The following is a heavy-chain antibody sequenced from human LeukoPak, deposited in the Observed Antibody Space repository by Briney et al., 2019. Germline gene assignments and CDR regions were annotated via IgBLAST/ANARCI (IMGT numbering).Heavy chain of an antibody. V-gene: IGHV4-30-4*01. CDR2: IYYSGST. D-gene: IGHD2-2*01. CDR1: GGSISSGDYY. CDR3: ARGSDPTVGGYCSRSSCRKRYYYYYMDF. Sequence: SQTLSLTCTVSGGSISSGDYYWRWIRHPPGKGLEWIGYIYYSGSTYYNPSLKSRVTISVDTSKNQFSLKLNSVTAADTAVYYCARGSDPTVGGYCSRSSCRKRYYYYYMDFWGRGTTVTVSS. J-gene: IGHJ6*03.